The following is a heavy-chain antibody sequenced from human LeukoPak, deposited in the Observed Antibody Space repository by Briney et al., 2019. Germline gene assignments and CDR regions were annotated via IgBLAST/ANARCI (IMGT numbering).Heavy chain of an antibody. J-gene: IGHJ4*02. V-gene: IGHV1-2*02. Sequence: GASVKVSCKASGYTFTGYYMHWVRQAPGQALEWMGWINPNSGGTNYAQKFQGRVTMTRDTSISTAYMELSRLRSDDTAVYYCARGQLDRRVGQKTKEGRLLTFDYWGQGTLVTVSS. D-gene: IGHD5-18*01. CDR3: ARGQLDRRVGQKTKEGRLLTFDY. CDR2: INPNSGGT. CDR1: GYTFTGYY.